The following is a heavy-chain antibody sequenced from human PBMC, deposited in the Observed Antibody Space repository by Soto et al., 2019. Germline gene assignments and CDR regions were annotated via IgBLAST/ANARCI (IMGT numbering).Heavy chain of an antibody. CDR2: INHSGST. Sequence: TSETLSLTCAVYGGSFSGYYWSWIRQPPGKGLEWIGEINHSGSTNYNPSLKSRVTISVDTSKNQFSLKLSSVTAADTAVYYCARMAVAGIPFDYWGQGTLVTVSS. CDR1: GGSFSGYY. D-gene: IGHD6-19*01. J-gene: IGHJ4*02. V-gene: IGHV4-34*01. CDR3: ARMAVAGIPFDY.